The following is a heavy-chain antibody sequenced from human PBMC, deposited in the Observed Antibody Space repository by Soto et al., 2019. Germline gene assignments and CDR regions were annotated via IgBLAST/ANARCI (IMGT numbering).Heavy chain of an antibody. J-gene: IGHJ5*02. D-gene: IGHD2-2*01. CDR1: GYSFTSYW. CDR2: IDPSDSYT. V-gene: IGHV5-10-1*01. CDR3: ARPRGYCSSTSCYLGWFDP. Sequence: PGESLMISCKGSGYSFTSYWISWVRQMPGKGLEWMGRIDPSDSYTNYSPSFQGHVTISADKSISTAYLQWSSLKASDTAMYYCARPRGYCSSTSCYLGWFDPWGQGTLVTVSS.